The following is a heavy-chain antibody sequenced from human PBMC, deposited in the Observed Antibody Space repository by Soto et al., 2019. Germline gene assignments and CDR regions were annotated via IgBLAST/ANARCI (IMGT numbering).Heavy chain of an antibody. D-gene: IGHD3-3*01. CDR3: ARRNDLWSGYYTDWFDP. J-gene: IGHJ5*02. V-gene: IGHV4-39*01. Sequence: SETLSLTCTVSGGSISSSSYYWGWIRQPPGKGLEWIGSIYYSGSTYYNPSLKSRVTISVDTSKNQFSLKLSSVTAADTAVYYCARRNDLWSGYYTDWFDPWGQGTLVTVSS. CDR2: IYYSGST. CDR1: GGSISSSSYY.